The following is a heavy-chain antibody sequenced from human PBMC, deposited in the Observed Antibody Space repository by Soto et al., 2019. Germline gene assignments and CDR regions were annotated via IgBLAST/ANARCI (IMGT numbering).Heavy chain of an antibody. J-gene: IGHJ6*02. CDR1: RFTLDDYA. V-gene: IGHV3-43D*04. D-gene: IGHD3-22*01. CDR2: ISWDGGSR. Sequence: WGAVRLSCAPSRFTLDDYAMHWVRQTPGKGLERVSLISWDGGSRYYADAVEGGFTISRDNSTNSLYLQMNSLRAEDTTLYYCAKEPRDANDDSSGFTSYASDVSGQTTTGTLSS. CDR3: AKEPRDANDDSSGFTSYASDV.